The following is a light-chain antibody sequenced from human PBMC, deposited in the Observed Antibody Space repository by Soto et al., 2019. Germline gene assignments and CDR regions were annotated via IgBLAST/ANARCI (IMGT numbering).Light chain of an antibody. CDR3: SSYAGSSTYV. CDR2: EVS. V-gene: IGLV2-8*01. Sequence: QSGLTQPPSASGSPGQSVTISCTGTSSDVGGYDYVSWYQQHPGKAPKLMIYEVSKRPSGVPDRFSGSKSGNTASLTVSGLQAEDEADYYCSSYAGSSTYVFGTGTKVTVL. CDR1: SSDVGGYDY. J-gene: IGLJ1*01.